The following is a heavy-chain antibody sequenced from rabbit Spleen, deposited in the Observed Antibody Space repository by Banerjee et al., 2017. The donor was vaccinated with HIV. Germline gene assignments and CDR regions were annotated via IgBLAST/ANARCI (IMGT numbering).Heavy chain of an antibody. CDR3: VRGWSGGIDNYVDYFNL. J-gene: IGHJ4*01. CDR2: IGSGATGNI. CDR1: GFSFSSRYY. Sequence: QSLEESGGGLVQPEGSLTLTCTASGFSFSSRYYMCWVRQAPGKGLEWIGCIGSGATGNIYYASWVNGRFTISSHNAQNTLYLQLNSLTAADTATYFCVRGWSGGIDNYVDYFNLWGQGTLVTVS. V-gene: IGHV1S40*01. D-gene: IGHD4-2*01.